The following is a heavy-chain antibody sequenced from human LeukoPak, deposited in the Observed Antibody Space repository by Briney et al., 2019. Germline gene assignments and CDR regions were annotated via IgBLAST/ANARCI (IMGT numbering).Heavy chain of an antibody. D-gene: IGHD4-17*01. V-gene: IGHV4-38-2*02. CDR2: IYTSGST. CDR1: GYSISSGYY. Sequence: SETLSLTCTVSGYSISSGYYWGWIRQPPGKGLEWIGSIYTSGSTNYNPSLKSRVTMSVDTSKNQFSLKLSSVTAADTAVYYCARDHDYGDFFDYWGQGTLVTVSS. J-gene: IGHJ4*02. CDR3: ARDHDYGDFFDY.